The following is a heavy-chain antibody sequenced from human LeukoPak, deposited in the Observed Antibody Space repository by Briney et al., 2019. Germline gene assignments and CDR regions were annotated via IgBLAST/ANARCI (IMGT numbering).Heavy chain of an antibody. Sequence: PGGSLRLSCAASGFTVGSNYISWVRQAPGKGLEWVSIIYSGGTIFYADSVRGRFTISRDSSKNTLYLQMNSLRAEDTAVYYCARTGGSGSYYNWAYFDYWGQGTLVTVS. CDR1: GFTVGSNY. V-gene: IGHV3-53*01. J-gene: IGHJ4*02. CDR3: ARTGGSGSYYNWAYFDY. CDR2: IYSGGTI. D-gene: IGHD3-10*01.